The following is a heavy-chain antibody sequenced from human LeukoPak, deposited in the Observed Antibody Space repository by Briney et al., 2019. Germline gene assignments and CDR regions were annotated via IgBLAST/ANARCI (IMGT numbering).Heavy chain of an antibody. CDR2: INPSGGST. D-gene: IGHD1-26*01. V-gene: IGHV1-46*01. CDR3: ARGIVGATKGFDP. Sequence: ASVEVSCKASGYTFTSYYMHWVRQAPGQGLEWMGIINPSGGSTSYAQKFQGRITMTRDMSTSTVYMELSSLRSEDTAVYYCARGIVGATKGFDPWGQGTLVTVSS. CDR1: GYTFTSYY. J-gene: IGHJ5*02.